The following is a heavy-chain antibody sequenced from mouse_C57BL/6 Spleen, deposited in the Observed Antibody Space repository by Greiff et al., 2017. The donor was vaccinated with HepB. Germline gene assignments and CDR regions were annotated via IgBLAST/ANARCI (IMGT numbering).Heavy chain of an antibody. V-gene: IGHV1-59*01. D-gene: IGHD2-3*01. J-gene: IGHJ2*01. CDR1: GYTFTSYW. Sequence: VQLQQPGAELVRPGTSVKLSCKASGYTFTSYWMHWVKQRPGQGLEWIGVIDPSDSYTNYNQKFKGKATLTVDTSSSTAYMQLSSLTSEDSAVYYCARSLYDGYYGGYWGQGTTLTVSS. CDR2: IDPSDSYT. CDR3: ARSLYDGYYGGY.